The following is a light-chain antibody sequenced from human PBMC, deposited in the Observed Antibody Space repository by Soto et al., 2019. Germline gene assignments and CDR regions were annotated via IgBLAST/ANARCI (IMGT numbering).Light chain of an antibody. CDR3: QQYGSSLT. Sequence: DFQMSQSPSTLSASVGDRVTSTCRASQSITSWLAWYQQKPGKAPNLLIYDASSLQSGVQSRFSGSGSGTEFTLTIRRVEPEDFAVYYCQQYGSSLTFGLGTKGDIK. CDR1: QSITSW. CDR2: DAS. V-gene: IGKV1-5*01. J-gene: IGKJ1*01.